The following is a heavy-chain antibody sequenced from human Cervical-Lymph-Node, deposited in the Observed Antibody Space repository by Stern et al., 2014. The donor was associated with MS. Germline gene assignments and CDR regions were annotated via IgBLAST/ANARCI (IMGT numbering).Heavy chain of an antibody. CDR3: AKRPQGKWYFDL. D-gene: IGHD3-10*01. V-gene: IGHV1-69*09. CDR1: GGTFNTYA. J-gene: IGHJ2*01. Sequence: VQLEQSGAEVKKPGSSVKVSCKASGGTFNTYAINWVRQAPGQGLEWVGKIIPVLGIVTYGQKFRGRGTINADISTNTVYMELSSLKSEDTAVYYCAKRPQGKWYFDLGGRGTLVTVSS. CDR2: IIPVLGIV.